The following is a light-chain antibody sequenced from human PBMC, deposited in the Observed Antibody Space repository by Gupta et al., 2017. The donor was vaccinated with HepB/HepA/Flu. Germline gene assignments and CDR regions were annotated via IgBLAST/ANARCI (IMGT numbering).Light chain of an antibody. J-gene: IGLJ2*01. Sequence: QSALTQPASVSGSPGQSITISCTGTSSDVGGYNYVSWYQPHPGKAPRLIIYDVTSRPSGVSIRFSGSKSGNTASLTISGLQAEDEADYYCSSYTSSSSNVIFGGGTKLTVL. CDR1: SSDVGGYNY. V-gene: IGLV2-14*03. CDR2: DVT. CDR3: SSYTSSSSNVI.